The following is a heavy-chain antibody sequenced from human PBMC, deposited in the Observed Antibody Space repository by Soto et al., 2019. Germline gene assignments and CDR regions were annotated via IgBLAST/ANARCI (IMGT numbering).Heavy chain of an antibody. D-gene: IGHD6-6*01. CDR2: IYYSGST. V-gene: IGHV4-31*03. J-gene: IGHJ4*02. CDR3: ARGIAARANPYYFDY. CDR1: AGSITIGGYY. Sequence: SDTLSLTCTLSAGSITIGGYYWSWIRQHPGKGLEWIGYIYYSGSTYYNPSLKSRVTISVDTSKNQFSLKLSSVTAADTAVYYCARGIAARANPYYFDYWGQGTLVTVS.